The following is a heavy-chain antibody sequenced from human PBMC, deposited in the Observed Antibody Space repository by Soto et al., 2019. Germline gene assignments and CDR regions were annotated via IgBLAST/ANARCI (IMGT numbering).Heavy chain of an antibody. D-gene: IGHD2-21*01. CDR2: IGYDGNNK. J-gene: IGHJ3*02. V-gene: IGHV3-33*01. CDR3: ARGGVTGIVVIFGSPLDI. Sequence: QVQLVESGGGWVQPGRSLRLSCEATGFSFTTYGMHWVRQAPGKGLEWVAVIGYDGNNKYYADSVEGRFTISRDNSKNTVYLQMKSLRGDDTAVYYCARGGVTGIVVIFGSPLDIWGQGTVVTVSS. CDR1: GFSFTTYG.